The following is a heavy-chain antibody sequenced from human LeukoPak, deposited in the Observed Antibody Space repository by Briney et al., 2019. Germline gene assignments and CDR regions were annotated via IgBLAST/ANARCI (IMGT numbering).Heavy chain of an antibody. J-gene: IGHJ4*02. Sequence: GGSLRLSCAASGFTVSSNYMSWVRQAPGKGPEWVSVIYSGGSTYYADSVKGRFTISRDNSKNTLYLQMNSLRAEDTAVYYCARDYCSGGSCYFDYWGQGTLVTVSS. CDR1: GFTVSSNY. D-gene: IGHD2-15*01. V-gene: IGHV3-66*01. CDR2: IYSGGST. CDR3: ARDYCSGGSCYFDY.